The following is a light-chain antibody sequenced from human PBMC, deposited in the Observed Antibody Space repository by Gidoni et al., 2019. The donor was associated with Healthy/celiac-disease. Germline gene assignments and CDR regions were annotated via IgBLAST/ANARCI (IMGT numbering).Light chain of an antibody. J-gene: IGKJ3*01. CDR3: QQYDNLPPFT. CDR1: QDISNY. V-gene: IGKV1-33*01. Sequence: IQMTQSPSSLSASVGDRVTITCQASQDISNYLNWYQQKPGKAPKLLIYDASNLETGVPSRFSGSGSGTDFTFTISSLQPEDMATYYCQQYDNLPPFTFGPXTKVDIK. CDR2: DAS.